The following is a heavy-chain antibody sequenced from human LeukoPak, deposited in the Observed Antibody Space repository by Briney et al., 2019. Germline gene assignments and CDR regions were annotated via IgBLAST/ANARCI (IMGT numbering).Heavy chain of an antibody. CDR1: GFSLSTSGVG. V-gene: IGHV2-5*01. CDR3: AHRQRSDQLLGNNWNFDAFDI. CDR2: IYWNDDK. J-gene: IGHJ3*02. Sequence: SGPTLVNPTQTLTLTCTFSGFSLSTSGVGVGWIRQPPGKALEWLALIYWNDDKRYSPSLKSRLTITKDTSKNQVVLTMTNMDPVDTATYYCAHRQRSDQLLGNNWNFDAFDIWGQGTMVTVSS. D-gene: IGHD1-7*01.